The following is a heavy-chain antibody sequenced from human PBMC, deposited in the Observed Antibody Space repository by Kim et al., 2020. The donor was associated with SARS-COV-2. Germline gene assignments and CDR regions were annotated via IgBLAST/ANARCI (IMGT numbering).Heavy chain of an antibody. D-gene: IGHD3-22*01. CDR1: GGSISSSSYY. J-gene: IGHJ3*02. V-gene: IGHV4-39*01. CDR3: ARGEVVVINAFDI. Sequence: SETLSLTCTVSGGSISSSSYYWGWIRQPPGKGLEWIGSIYYSGSTYYNPSLKSRVTISVDTSKNQFSLKLSSVTAADTAVYYCARGEVVVINAFDIWGQGTMVTVSS. CDR2: IYYSGST.